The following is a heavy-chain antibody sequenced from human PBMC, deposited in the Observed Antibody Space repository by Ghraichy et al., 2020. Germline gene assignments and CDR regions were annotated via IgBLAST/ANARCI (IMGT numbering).Heavy chain of an antibody. CDR2: IYSGGNT. D-gene: IGHD6-19*01. J-gene: IGHJ4*02. CDR3: VRWSSGWYNDY. Sequence: GGSLRLSCAASGFTVSSNYMSWVRQAPGKGLEWVSVIYSGGNTYYADSVKGRFTISGDNSKNTLYLQMNSLRAEDTAVYYCVRWSSGWYNDYWGQGTLVTVSS. V-gene: IGHV3-53*01. CDR1: GFTVSSNY.